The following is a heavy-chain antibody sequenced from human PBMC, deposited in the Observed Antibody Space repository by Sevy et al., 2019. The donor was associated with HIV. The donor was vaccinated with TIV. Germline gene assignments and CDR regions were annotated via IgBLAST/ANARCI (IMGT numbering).Heavy chain of an antibody. CDR2: IKSDGSDK. J-gene: IGHJ4*01. D-gene: IGHD2-15*01. V-gene: IGHV3-7*01. CDR3: ARYGGYIDH. Sequence: GGSLRLSCEASGFTFSIYYMTWARQAPGKGLEWVANIKSDGSDKYYVDSVKGRFTISRDNAKNSLYLQMNSLTAEDTAVYYCARYGGYIDHWGHGTLVTVSS. CDR1: GFTFSIYY.